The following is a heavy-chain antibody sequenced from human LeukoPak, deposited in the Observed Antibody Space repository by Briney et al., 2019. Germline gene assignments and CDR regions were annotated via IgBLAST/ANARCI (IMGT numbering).Heavy chain of an antibody. D-gene: IGHD2-21*02. J-gene: IGHJ4*02. V-gene: IGHV4-38-2*02. CDR1: GYSISSGYY. CDR3: ARVRPLAYCGGDCYSGSQYYFDY. Sequence: SETLSLTCTVSGYSISSGYYWGWIRQPPGKGLEWIGSIYHSGSTYYNPSLKSRVTISVDTSKNQFSLKLSSVTAADTAVYYCARVRPLAYCGGDCYSGSQYYFDYWGQGTLVTVSS. CDR2: IYHSGST.